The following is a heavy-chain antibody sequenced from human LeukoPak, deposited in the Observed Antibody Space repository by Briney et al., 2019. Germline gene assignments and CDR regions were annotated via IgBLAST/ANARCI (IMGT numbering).Heavy chain of an antibody. J-gene: IGHJ4*02. CDR2: KYYSGST. V-gene: IGHV4-39*01. CDR3: AGLWPFIVGATGMIDY. Sequence: SETLSLTCTVSGGSISSSSYYWGWIRQSPGKGLEWIGSKYYSGSTYYNPSLKRRVTISVDTSKNQFSLKLNSVTAADTAVYYCAGLWPFIVGATGMIDYWGQGTLVTVCS. D-gene: IGHD1-26*01. CDR1: GGSISSSSYY.